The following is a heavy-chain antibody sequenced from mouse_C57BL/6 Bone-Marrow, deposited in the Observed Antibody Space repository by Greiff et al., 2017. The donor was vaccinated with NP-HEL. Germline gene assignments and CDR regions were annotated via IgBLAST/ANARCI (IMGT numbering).Heavy chain of an antibody. D-gene: IGHD6-1*01. Sequence: EVMLVESGGGLVKPGGSPKLSCAASGFTFSSYAMSWVRQTPEKRLEWVATISDGGSYTYYPDNVKGRFTISRDNAKNNLYLQMSHLKSEDTAMYYCARDPSYAMDYWGQGTSVTVSS. CDR1: GFTFSSYA. CDR3: ARDPSYAMDY. CDR2: ISDGGSYT. V-gene: IGHV5-4*01. J-gene: IGHJ4*01.